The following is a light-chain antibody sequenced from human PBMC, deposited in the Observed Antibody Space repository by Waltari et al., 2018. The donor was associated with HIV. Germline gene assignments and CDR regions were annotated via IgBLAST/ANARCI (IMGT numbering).Light chain of an antibody. Sequence: QSALTQPPSASGSPGNSVTTPSTGTSSDVGGFRYVSCDQHHPGKAPKLMCYEVNKRPSGVPDRFSGSKSGNTASLTVSGLEAEYEADYYCSSYAVTNQEVFGGGTKLTVL. J-gene: IGLJ2*01. CDR1: SSDVGGFRY. V-gene: IGLV2-8*01. CDR3: SSYAVTNQEV. CDR2: EVN.